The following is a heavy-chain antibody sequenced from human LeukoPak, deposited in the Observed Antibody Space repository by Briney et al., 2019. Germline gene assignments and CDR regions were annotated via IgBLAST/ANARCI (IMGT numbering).Heavy chain of an antibody. D-gene: IGHD3-22*01. CDR3: ARGSQAYYYDSSGYSNFDY. J-gene: IGHJ4*02. Sequence: GGSLRLSCAASGFTFSSYDMHWVRQAPGKGLEWVAPICTAGYTYYTRSGKGRFTISREKTKNSLYLQINSLRAEDPAVYYCARGSQAYYYDSSGYSNFDYWGQGTLVTVSS. V-gene: IGHV3-13*01. CDR2: ICTAGYT. CDR1: GFTFSSYD.